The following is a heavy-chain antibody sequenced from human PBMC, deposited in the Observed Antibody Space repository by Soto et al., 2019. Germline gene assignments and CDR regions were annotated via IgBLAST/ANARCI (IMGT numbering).Heavy chain of an antibody. Sequence: SETLSLTCPVSGSSISGYYWSWIRKSAGKGLEWIGRIYATGTTDYNPSLKSRVMMSVDTSKKQFSLKLRSVTAADTAVYYCVRDGTKTLRDWFDPWGQGISVTVSS. CDR2: IYATGTT. CDR1: GSSISGYY. J-gene: IGHJ5*02. CDR3: VRDGTKTLRDWFDP. V-gene: IGHV4-4*07. D-gene: IGHD1-1*01.